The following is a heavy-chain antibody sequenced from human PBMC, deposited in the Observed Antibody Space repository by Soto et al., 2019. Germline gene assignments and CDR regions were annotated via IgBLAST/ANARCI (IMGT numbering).Heavy chain of an antibody. J-gene: IGHJ4*02. CDR2: IIPILGIA. D-gene: IGHD6-13*01. Sequence: QVQLVQSGAEVKKPGSSVKVSCKASGGTFSSYTISWVRQAPGQGLEWMGRIIPILGIANYAQKFQGRVTXTXDXXTSTAYMELSSLRSEDTAVYYCARAKVAAAGGVDYWGQGTLVTVSS. CDR1: GGTFSSYT. V-gene: IGHV1-69*02. CDR3: ARAKVAAAGGVDY.